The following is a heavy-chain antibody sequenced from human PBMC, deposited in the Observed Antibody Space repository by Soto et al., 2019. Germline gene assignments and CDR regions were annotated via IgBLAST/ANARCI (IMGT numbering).Heavy chain of an antibody. Sequence: PGGSLRLSCAASGFTFGDYAMHWVRQAPGKGLEWVAGISWNSDNIDYADSVKGRFTIPRDNAKNSLYLQMNSPRAEDTALYYCAKDLTLSDYYYFGLDVWGQGTTVTVSS. J-gene: IGHJ6*02. CDR3: AKDLTLSDYYYFGLDV. CDR1: GFTFGDYA. V-gene: IGHV3-9*01. CDR2: ISWNSDNI. D-gene: IGHD7-27*01.